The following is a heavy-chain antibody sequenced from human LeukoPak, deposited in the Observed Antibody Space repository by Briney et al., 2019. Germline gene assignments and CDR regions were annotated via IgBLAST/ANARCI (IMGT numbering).Heavy chain of an antibody. Sequence: ASVRGSCKAAGCTFTSSAVQWVRQARGQRLEWIEWIVVGSGNTNYAQKFQERVTITRDMSTSTAYMELSSLRSEDTAVYYCAAWGSPTGYWGQGTLVTVSS. CDR2: IVVGSGNT. CDR3: AAWGSPTGY. V-gene: IGHV1-58*01. J-gene: IGHJ4*02. D-gene: IGHD3-16*01. CDR1: GCTFTSSA.